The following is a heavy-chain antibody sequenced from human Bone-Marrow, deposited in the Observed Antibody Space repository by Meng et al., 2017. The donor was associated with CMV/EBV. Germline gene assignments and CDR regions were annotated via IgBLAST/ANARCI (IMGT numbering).Heavy chain of an antibody. Sequence: ESLKISCTVSGGSISSFYWSWIRQPPGKGLEWIGYIYYSGSTNYNPSLKSRVTISVDTSKNQFSLKLSSVTAADTAVYYCASSNYYDSSSYSLFDAFDICGQGTMVTVSS. CDR3: ASSNYYDSSSYSLFDAFDI. D-gene: IGHD3-22*01. V-gene: IGHV4-59*01. CDR1: GGSISSFY. CDR2: IYYSGST. J-gene: IGHJ3*02.